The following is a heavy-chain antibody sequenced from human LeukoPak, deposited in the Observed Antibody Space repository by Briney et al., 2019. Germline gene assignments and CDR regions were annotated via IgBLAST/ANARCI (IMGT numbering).Heavy chain of an antibody. CDR1: GFTFSHYW. CDR2: TNTDGSST. J-gene: IGHJ4*02. Sequence: LGGSLRLSCGASGFTFSHYWMHWVRQAPGKGLVWVSRTNTDGSSTSYVDSVKGRFTISRDNANNAMYLQMNSLRAEDTAMYYCVPTDSSGLDWGQGTLVTVSS. D-gene: IGHD3-22*01. CDR3: VPTDSSGLD. V-gene: IGHV3-74*01.